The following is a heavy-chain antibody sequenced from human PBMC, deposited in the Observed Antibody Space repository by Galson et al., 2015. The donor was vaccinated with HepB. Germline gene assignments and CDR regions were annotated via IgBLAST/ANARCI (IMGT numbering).Heavy chain of an antibody. Sequence: SLSLSSASSGSTFSSDAMSWVRQAPGRGLELVSVISGSGGTTYSADSVKRRFTISRDTSNNTLYLQMNSLRAEETGVYYCASPGYPFLPINFWGQGTLVTVSS. CDR3: ASPGYPFLPINF. V-gene: IGHV3-23*01. CDR2: ISGSGGTT. J-gene: IGHJ4*02. D-gene: IGHD5-18*01. CDR1: GSTFSSDA.